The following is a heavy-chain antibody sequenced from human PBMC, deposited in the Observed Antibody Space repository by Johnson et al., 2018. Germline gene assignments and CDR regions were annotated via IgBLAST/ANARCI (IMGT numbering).Heavy chain of an antibody. CDR1: GFTFSSYA. CDR2: ISYDGSNK. Sequence: QVQLVQSGGGLVQPGGSLRLSCAASGFTFSSYAMTWVRQAPGKGLEWVTLISYDGSNKYYGDSVKGRFTISRENAKNMLYLQMNSLRVEDTAVYYCARDKSGGELGYAHYYGMDVWGQGTTVTVS. D-gene: IGHD3-16*01. J-gene: IGHJ6*02. V-gene: IGHV3-30*03. CDR3: ARDKSGGELGYAHYYGMDV.